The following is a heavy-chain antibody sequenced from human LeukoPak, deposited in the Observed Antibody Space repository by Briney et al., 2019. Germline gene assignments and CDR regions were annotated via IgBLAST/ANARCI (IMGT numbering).Heavy chain of an antibody. J-gene: IGHJ3*02. CDR1: GGTFSSYA. CDR3: ARDIGDYDSSGYIAFDI. Sequence: SVKVSCKASGGTFSSYAISWVRQAPGQGLEWMGGIIPIFGTANYAQKFQGRVTITADESTSTAYMELSSLRSEDTAVYYCARDIGDYDSSGYIAFDIWGQGTMVTVSS. CDR2: IIPIFGTA. V-gene: IGHV1-69*13. D-gene: IGHD3-22*01.